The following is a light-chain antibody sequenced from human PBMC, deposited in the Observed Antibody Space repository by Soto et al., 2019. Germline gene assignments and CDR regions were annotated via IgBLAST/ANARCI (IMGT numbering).Light chain of an antibody. CDR3: SSYTSRYTLV. Sequence: QSVLTQPASVSGSPGQSITISCTGTGSDVGGYNYVSWYQQHPGKAPKLMIYDVSNRPSGVSNRFSGSKSDNTASLTISGLQAEDGADYYCSSYTSRYTLVFGGGTKLTVL. V-gene: IGLV2-14*03. CDR2: DVS. J-gene: IGLJ2*01. CDR1: GSDVGGYNY.